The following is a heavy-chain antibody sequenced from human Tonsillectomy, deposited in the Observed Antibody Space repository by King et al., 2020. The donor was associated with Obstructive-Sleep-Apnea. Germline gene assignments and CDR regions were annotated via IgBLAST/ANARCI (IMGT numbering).Heavy chain of an antibody. CDR1: GFTFSSYD. D-gene: IGHD1-14*01. V-gene: IGHV3-13*05. J-gene: IGHJ6*02. Sequence: VQLVESGGGLVQPGGSLRLSCAASGFTFSSYDMHWVRQATGKGLEWVSAIGTAGDPYYPGSVKGRFTISRENAKNSLYLQMNSLRAGDMAVYYCARGAGRRRSNHGGGCSSPPYYYYYGMDVWGQGTTVTVSS. CDR2: IGTAGDP. CDR3: ARGAGRRRSNHGGGCSSPPYYYYYGMDV.